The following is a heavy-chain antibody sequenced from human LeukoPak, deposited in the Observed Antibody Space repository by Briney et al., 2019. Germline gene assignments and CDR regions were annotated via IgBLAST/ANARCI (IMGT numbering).Heavy chain of an antibody. V-gene: IGHV3-74*01. CDR3: ARAPRGGQWLKDY. D-gene: IGHD6-19*01. CDR2: INSDGSST. CDR1: GXTFSSYW. J-gene: IGHJ4*02. Sequence: GGSLRLSCAASGXTFSSYWMHWVRQAPGKGLVWVSRINSDGSSTSYADSVKGRFTISRDNAKNTLYLQMNSLRAEDTAVYYCARAPRGGQWLKDYWGQGTLVTVSS.